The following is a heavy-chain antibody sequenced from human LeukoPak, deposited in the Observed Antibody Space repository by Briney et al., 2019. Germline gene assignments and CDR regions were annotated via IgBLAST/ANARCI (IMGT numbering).Heavy chain of an antibody. D-gene: IGHD4-17*01. CDR2: IYWDDDK. Sequence: SGPTLVNPTQTLTLTCTFSGFSLSTSGVGVGWIRQPTGKALEWLALIYWDDDKRYSPSLKCRLTITKDTSKNQVVLTMTNMDPVDTATYYCAHRQVWGDYVSWFDPWGQGTLVTVSS. CDR1: GFSLSTSGVG. V-gene: IGHV2-5*02. J-gene: IGHJ5*02. CDR3: AHRQVWGDYVSWFDP.